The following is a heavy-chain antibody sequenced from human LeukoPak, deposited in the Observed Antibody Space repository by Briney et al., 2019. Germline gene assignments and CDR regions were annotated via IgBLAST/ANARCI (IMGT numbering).Heavy chain of an antibody. D-gene: IGHD4-17*01. J-gene: IGHJ4*02. CDR1: GGSISSGGYS. CDR2: IYYSGST. Sequence: PSETLSLTCAVSGGSISSGGYSWSWIRQPPGKGLEWIGYIYYSGSTYYNPSLKSRVTISVDTSKNQFSLKLSSVTAADTAVYYCARSLMTTVTTFDYWGQGTLVTVSS. CDR3: ARSLMTTVTTFDY. V-gene: IGHV4-30-4*07.